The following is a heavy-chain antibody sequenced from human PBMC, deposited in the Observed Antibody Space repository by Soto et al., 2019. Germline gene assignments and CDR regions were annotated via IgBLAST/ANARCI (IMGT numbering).Heavy chain of an antibody. CDR1: GFIFNDYG. CDR3: VKGDLDTAVVNSPDAFDF. Sequence: GGSLRLSCEASGFIFNDYGMHWVRQAPGKGLDWVAVISYDGDNKYYAQSVKGRFTISRDNSKNTLFLHMDSLRHEDTAVYHCVKGDLDTAVVNSPDAFDFWGQGTMVTVSS. D-gene: IGHD5-18*01. V-gene: IGHV3-30*18. CDR2: ISYDGDNK. J-gene: IGHJ3*01.